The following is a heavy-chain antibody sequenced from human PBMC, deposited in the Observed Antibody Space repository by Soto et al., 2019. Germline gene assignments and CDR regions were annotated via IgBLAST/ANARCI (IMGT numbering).Heavy chain of an antibody. J-gene: IGHJ5*01. CDR3: ARYRGITGAPRFDF. V-gene: IGHV1-18*01. CDR1: GYTFTNYG. Sequence: GASVKVSCKASGYTFTNYGISWVRQAPGQGLEWMGWISAYNGNINYAQKLQDRVTMTTDTSTSTAYMELRSLRSDDTAVYYCARYRGITGAPRFDFWGKGTLDTVSS. D-gene: IGHD1-20*01. CDR2: ISAYNGNI.